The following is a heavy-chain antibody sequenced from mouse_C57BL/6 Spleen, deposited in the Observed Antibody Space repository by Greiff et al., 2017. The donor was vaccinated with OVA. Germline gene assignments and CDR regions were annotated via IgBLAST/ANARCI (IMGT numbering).Heavy chain of an antibody. V-gene: IGHV1-19*01. CDR3: ASGGLYDYDGNAMDD. J-gene: IGHJ4*01. CDR1: GYTFTDYY. Sequence: VQLQQSGPVLVKPGASVKMSCKASGYTFTDYYMNWVKQSHGKSLEWIGVINPYNGGTSSNQKFKGKATLTVDKSSSTAYMELNSLTSEDSAVYYCASGGLYDYDGNAMDDWGQGTSVTVSS. CDR2: INPYNGGT. D-gene: IGHD2-4*01.